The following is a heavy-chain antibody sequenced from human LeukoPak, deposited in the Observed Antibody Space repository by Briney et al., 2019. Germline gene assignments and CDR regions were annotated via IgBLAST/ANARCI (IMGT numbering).Heavy chain of an antibody. J-gene: IGHJ4*02. CDR1: GFTFSTYW. Sequence: GGSLRLSCAASGFTFSTYWMHWVRQAPGKGLVWVSRINNDGSRTNYADSVKGRFTISRDNAKNTLSLQMSDLRAEDTAVYHCARGGDYPFDYWGQRTLVTVSS. V-gene: IGHV3-74*01. D-gene: IGHD4-17*01. CDR2: INNDGSRT. CDR3: ARGGDYPFDY.